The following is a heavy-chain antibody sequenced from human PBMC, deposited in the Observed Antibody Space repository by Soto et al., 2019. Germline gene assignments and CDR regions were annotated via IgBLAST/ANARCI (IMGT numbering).Heavy chain of an antibody. D-gene: IGHD5-18*01. Sequence: GGSLRLSCAASGFTFDDYAMHWVRQAPGKGLEWVSLISWDGGSTYYADSVKGRFTISRDNSKNSLYPQMNSLRAEDTALYYCAKDAEYSYGYDYYYGMDVWGQGTTVTVSS. CDR2: ISWDGGST. CDR1: GFTFDDYA. CDR3: AKDAEYSYGYDYYYGMDV. J-gene: IGHJ6*02. V-gene: IGHV3-43D*04.